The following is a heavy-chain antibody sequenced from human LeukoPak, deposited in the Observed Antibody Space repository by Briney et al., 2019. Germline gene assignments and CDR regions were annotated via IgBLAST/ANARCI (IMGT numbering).Heavy chain of an antibody. J-gene: IGHJ3*02. CDR1: GFPFSSYW. CDR3: ARIQREDGYTFDI. V-gene: IGHV3-7*03. CDR2: TRQDGGEQ. Sequence: GGSLRLSCAASGFPFSSYWMTWVRQAPGKGLEWVANTRQDGGEQYYVDSVKGRFSIYRDNYRNSLYLQMNSLRAEDSAVYYCARIQREDGYTFDIWGQGTMVTVSS. D-gene: IGHD5-24*01.